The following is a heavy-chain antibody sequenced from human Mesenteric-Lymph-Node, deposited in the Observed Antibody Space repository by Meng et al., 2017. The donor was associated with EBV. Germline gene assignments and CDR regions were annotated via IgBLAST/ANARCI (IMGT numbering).Heavy chain of an antibody. CDR1: GGSVSSSSYY. CDR3: ARVDLSSGGSCLDP. CDR2: IYYSGST. V-gene: IGHV4-61*01. J-gene: IGHJ5*02. D-gene: IGHD2-15*01. Sequence: QVQLQGAGSVLVKPQETLSLPCSFSGGSVSSSSYYWSWIRQPPGKGLEYIGYIYYSGSTNYNPSLKSRVTISMDTSKNQVSLKLSSVSAADTAVYYCARVDLSSGGSCLDPWGPGTLVTVSS.